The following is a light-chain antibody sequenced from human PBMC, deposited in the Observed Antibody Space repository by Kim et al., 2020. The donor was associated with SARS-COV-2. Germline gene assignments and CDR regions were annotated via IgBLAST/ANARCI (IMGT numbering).Light chain of an antibody. Sequence: PGKTARITYGGNNIGSKSVHWYQQKPGQAPVLVIYYDSDRPSGIPERFSGSNSGNTATMTISRVEAGDEADYYCQVWDSSSDHWVFGGGTQLTVL. CDR3: QVWDSSSDHWV. CDR1: NIGSKS. J-gene: IGLJ3*02. CDR2: YDS. V-gene: IGLV3-21*04.